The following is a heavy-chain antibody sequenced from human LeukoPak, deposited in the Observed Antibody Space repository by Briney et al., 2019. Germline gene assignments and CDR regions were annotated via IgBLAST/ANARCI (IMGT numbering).Heavy chain of an antibody. CDR1: GFTFSSYA. J-gene: IGHJ4*02. CDR3: ASPDLEGNCSSTSCPFDY. CDR2: ISGSGGST. V-gene: IGHV3-23*01. D-gene: IGHD2-2*01. Sequence: GESLRLSCAASGFTFSSYAMSWVRQAPGKGLEWVSAISGSGGSTYYADSVKGRFTISRDNSKNTLYLQMNSLRAEDTAVYYCASPDLEGNCSSTSCPFDYWGQGALVTVSS.